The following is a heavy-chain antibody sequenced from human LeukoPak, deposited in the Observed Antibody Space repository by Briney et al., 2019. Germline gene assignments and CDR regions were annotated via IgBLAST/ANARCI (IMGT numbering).Heavy chain of an antibody. Sequence: ASVKVSCKASGGTFSSYAISWVRQAPGQGLEWMGGIIPIFGTANYAQKFQGRVTITADESTSTAYMELSSLRSEDTAVYYCARLGPHSGAAGNNWGQGTLVTVSS. J-gene: IGHJ4*02. CDR1: GGTFSSYA. CDR2: IIPIFGTA. CDR3: ARLGPHSGAAGNN. D-gene: IGHD6-13*01. V-gene: IGHV1-69*13.